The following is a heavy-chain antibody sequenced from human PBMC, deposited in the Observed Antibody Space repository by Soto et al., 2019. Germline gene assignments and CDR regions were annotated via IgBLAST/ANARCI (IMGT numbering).Heavy chain of an antibody. J-gene: IGHJ4*02. V-gene: IGHV3-23*01. D-gene: IGHD5-18*01. Sequence: GGSLRLSRAASGFTFGSYGMSWVRQAPGKGLEWVSGISGSGSSTYYADSVKGRFTISRDNSKNTLYLQMNSLRVEDTAIYYCAKGGGYSYGYEVFYFDYWGQGTLVTVSS. CDR1: GFTFGSYG. CDR2: ISGSGSST. CDR3: AKGGGYSYGYEVFYFDY.